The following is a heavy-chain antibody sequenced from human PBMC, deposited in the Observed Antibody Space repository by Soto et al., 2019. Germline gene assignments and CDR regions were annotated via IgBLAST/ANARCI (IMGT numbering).Heavy chain of an antibody. J-gene: IGHJ5*02. D-gene: IGHD3-3*01. CDR2: IDNSGDGS. CDR1: GFIFRNHV. CDR3: AKIPSRGMIFGAGS. V-gene: IGHV3-23*05. Sequence: PEGSLRLSCAASGFIFRNHVLNWVRQAPGKGLEWVSAIDNSGDGSFYADSVKGRFIISRDNSKDTVFLHMNNLRPEDTAFYYCAKIPSRGMIFGAGSWGQGTLVTVSS.